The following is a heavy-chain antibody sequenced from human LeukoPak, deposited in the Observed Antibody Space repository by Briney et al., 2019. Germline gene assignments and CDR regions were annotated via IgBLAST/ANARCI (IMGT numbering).Heavy chain of an antibody. CDR1: GFTFSSYA. Sequence: GGSLRLSCAASGFTFSSYAMSWVRQAPEKGLEWVSAISGSGGSTYYADSVKGRFTISRDNSKNTLYLQMNSLRAEDTAVYYCAKDPSTYYDILSPFDYWGQGTLVTVSS. D-gene: IGHD3-9*01. CDR3: AKDPSTYYDILSPFDY. J-gene: IGHJ4*02. V-gene: IGHV3-23*01. CDR2: ISGSGGST.